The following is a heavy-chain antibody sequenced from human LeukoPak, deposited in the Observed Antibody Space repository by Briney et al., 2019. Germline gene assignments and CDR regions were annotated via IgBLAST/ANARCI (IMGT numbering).Heavy chain of an antibody. CDR3: ARETVYYYGSGSSDYFDY. V-gene: IGHV1-69*13. D-gene: IGHD3-10*01. CDR2: IIPIFGTA. CDR1: GGTFSSYA. J-gene: IGHJ4*02. Sequence: ASVKVSCKASGGTFSSYAISWVRQAPGQGLEWMGGIIPIFGTANYAQKFQGRVAITADESTSTAYMELRSLRSDDTAVYYCARETVYYYGSGSSDYFDYWGQGTLVTVSS.